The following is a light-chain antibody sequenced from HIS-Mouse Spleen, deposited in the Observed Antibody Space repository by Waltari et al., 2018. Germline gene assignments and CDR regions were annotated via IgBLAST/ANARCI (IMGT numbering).Light chain of an antibody. V-gene: IGLV1-40*01. Sequence: QSVLTQPPSVSGAPGQRVTISCPGSSSNIGAGYDVHWYQQPPGTAPKLLIYGNSNRPSGVPDRFSGSKSGTSASLAITGLQAEDEADYYCQSYDSSFHVVFGGGTKLTVL. CDR2: GNS. J-gene: IGLJ2*01. CDR3: QSYDSSFHVV. CDR1: SSNIGAGYD.